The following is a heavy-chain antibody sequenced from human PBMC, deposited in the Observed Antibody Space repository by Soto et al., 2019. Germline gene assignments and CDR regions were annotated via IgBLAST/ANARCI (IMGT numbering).Heavy chain of an antibody. V-gene: IGHV1-18*01. CDR1: GYTFSSYG. CDR2: ISPDNGDT. J-gene: IGHJ1*01. Sequence: QVRLVQSGGEVKKPGASVKVSCKASGYTFSSYGITWGQQAPGRGLEWMGWISPDNGDTNSVQKFQGRVTMTTDTSTNTAYMELRSLRSDDTAVYYCARGAEYIQYWGQGTVVTVSS. CDR3: ARGAEYIQY.